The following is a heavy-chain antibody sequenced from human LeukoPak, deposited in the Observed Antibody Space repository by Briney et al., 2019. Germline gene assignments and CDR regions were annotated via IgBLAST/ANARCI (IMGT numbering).Heavy chain of an antibody. J-gene: IGHJ4*02. CDR2: IYYSGST. Sequence: PSETLSLTCSVSGGPISSYYWSWIRQPPGKGLEWIGYIYYSGSTNYSPSLKSRVTISEDTSKNQFSLKLNSVTAADTALYYCARGRYRFDDWGQGTLVTVSS. CDR3: ARGRYRFDD. CDR1: GGPISSYY. V-gene: IGHV4-59*01. D-gene: IGHD2-2*02.